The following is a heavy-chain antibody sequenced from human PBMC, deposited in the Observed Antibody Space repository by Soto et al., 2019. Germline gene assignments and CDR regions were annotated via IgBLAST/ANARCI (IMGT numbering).Heavy chain of an antibody. Sequence: PGGSLRLSCEASGFTFNNYGIHWVRQAPGKGLEWVAVILGDGSSTDYAASVKGRFTISRDNSRSTLFLKMTNLRADDSAVYHCVKGRYNSWWPNFDYWGQGALVTVSS. V-gene: IGHV3-33*03. D-gene: IGHD1-20*01. J-gene: IGHJ4*01. CDR2: ILGDGSST. CDR3: VKGRYNSWWPNFDY. CDR1: GFTFNNYG.